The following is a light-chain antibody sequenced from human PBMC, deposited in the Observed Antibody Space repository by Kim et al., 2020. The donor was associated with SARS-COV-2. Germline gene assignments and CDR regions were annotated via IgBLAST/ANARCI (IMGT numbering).Light chain of an antibody. V-gene: IGKV1-27*01. Sequence: ASVGDGVTISCRASQDIANSLAWYQQKTGSVPKLLIYSASTLRSGVPPRFRASGSGTDFTLTITSLQTEDGATYYCQKYDTPPWTFGQGTKVDIK. CDR2: SAS. CDR1: QDIANS. J-gene: IGKJ1*01. CDR3: QKYDTPPWT.